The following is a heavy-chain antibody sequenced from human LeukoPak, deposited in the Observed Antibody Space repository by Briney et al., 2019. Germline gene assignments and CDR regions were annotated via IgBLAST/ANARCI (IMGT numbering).Heavy chain of an antibody. J-gene: IGHJ4*02. V-gene: IGHV3-30*18. CDR3: AKDRYYYGPNTPDY. CDR1: GFTFSSYG. CDR2: ISYDGSNK. D-gene: IGHD3-10*01. Sequence: PGRSLRLSCAASGFTFSSYGMHWVRQAPGKGLEWVAVISYDGSNKYYADSVKGRFTISRDNSKNTLYPQMNSLRAEDTAVYYCAKDRYYYGPNTPDYWGQGTLVTVSS.